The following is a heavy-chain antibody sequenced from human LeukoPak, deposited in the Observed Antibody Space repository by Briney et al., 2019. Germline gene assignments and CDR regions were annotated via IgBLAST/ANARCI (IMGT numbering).Heavy chain of an antibody. D-gene: IGHD4-17*01. CDR1: GFTFSSYS. CDR3: ARDLGERMTTVTTIGY. J-gene: IGHJ4*02. V-gene: IGHV3-21*01. CDR2: ISSSSYI. Sequence: GGSLRLSCAASGFTFSSYSMNWVRQAPGKGLEWVSSISSSSYIYYADSVKGRFTISRDNAKNSLYLQMNSLRAEDTAVYYCARDLGERMTTVTTIGYWGQGTLVTVSS.